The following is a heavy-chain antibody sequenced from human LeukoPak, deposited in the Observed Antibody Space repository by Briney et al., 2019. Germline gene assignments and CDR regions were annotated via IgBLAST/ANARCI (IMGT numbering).Heavy chain of an antibody. Sequence: ETGGSLRLSCAASGFTFSSYAMSWVRQAPGKGLEWVSAISGSGGSTYYADSVKGRFTISRDNSKNTLYLQMNSLRAEDTAVYYCAKGVGSSWYGYFDYWGQGTLVTVSP. V-gene: IGHV3-23*01. CDR3: AKGVGSSWYGYFDY. CDR2: ISGSGGST. J-gene: IGHJ4*02. D-gene: IGHD6-13*01. CDR1: GFTFSSYA.